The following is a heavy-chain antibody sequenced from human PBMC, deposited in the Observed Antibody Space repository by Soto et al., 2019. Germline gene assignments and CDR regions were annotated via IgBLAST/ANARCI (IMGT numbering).Heavy chain of an antibody. CDR1: VYSFTSYW. CDR2: IYPGDSDT. J-gene: IGHJ4*02. D-gene: IGHD3-22*01. V-gene: IGHV5-51*01. CDR3: ARPADSSGYYSDY. Sequence: GESLKISCKGAVYSFTSYWIGWVRQMPGKGLEWMGIIYPGDSDTRYSPSFQGQVTISADKSISTAYLQWSSLKASDTAMYYCARPADSSGYYSDYWGQGTLVTVSS.